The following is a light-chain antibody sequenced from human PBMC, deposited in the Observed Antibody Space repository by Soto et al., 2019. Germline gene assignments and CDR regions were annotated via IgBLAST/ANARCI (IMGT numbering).Light chain of an antibody. Sequence: DIQLTQSPSFLSASVGDRVTITCRASQGISSYLAWYQQKPGKAPKLLIYAASTLQSGVPSRFSGSGSGTEFTLKISRLQPEDFATYYCQQLNSYPPTFGGGTKVEIK. CDR2: AAS. CDR1: QGISSY. CDR3: QQLNSYPPT. V-gene: IGKV1-9*01. J-gene: IGKJ4*01.